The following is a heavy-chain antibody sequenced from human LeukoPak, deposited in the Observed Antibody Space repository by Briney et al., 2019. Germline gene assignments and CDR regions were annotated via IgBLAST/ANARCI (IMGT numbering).Heavy chain of an antibody. CDR3: ARDLTSAYWSPGGYYYYMDV. Sequence: GGSLRLTCVASGFSFSDYSMNWVRQSPGKGLEWISYITSRSAFTYFADSVKGRFTVSRDDAKNSLYLYLTSLRVDDTAVYYCARDLTSAYWSPGGYYYYMDVWGKGTAVTVSS. D-gene: IGHD3-16*01. J-gene: IGHJ6*03. CDR2: ITSRSAFT. CDR1: GFSFSDYS. V-gene: IGHV3-48*01.